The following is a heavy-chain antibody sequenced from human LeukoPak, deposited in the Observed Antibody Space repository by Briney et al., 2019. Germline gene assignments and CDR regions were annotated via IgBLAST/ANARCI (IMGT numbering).Heavy chain of an antibody. CDR2: IKQDGSEK. Sequence: PGGSLRLSCEASGFTFSTYWMSWARQAPGKGLEWVANIKQDGSEKYHVDSGTGRFTISRDNAKNSLYLQMNSLRAEDTAMYYCARDSAGNDYWGQGALVTVSS. D-gene: IGHD6-13*01. J-gene: IGHJ4*02. CDR3: ARDSAGNDY. V-gene: IGHV3-7*01. CDR1: GFTFSTYW.